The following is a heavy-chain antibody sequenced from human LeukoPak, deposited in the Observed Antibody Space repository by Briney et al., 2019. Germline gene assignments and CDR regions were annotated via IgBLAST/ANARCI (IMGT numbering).Heavy chain of an antibody. J-gene: IGHJ4*02. CDR3: ARGSPLMVRGTYLGY. Sequence: ASVKLSCKASGSTVTSYAMHWVRQAPGQRLGWMGWINAGNGNTKYSQKFQGRITITRDTSATTAYLELSSLRSEDTAVYYCARGSPLMVRGTYLGYWGQGTLVTVSS. CDR1: GSTVTSYA. V-gene: IGHV1-3*01. CDR2: INAGNGNT. D-gene: IGHD3-10*01.